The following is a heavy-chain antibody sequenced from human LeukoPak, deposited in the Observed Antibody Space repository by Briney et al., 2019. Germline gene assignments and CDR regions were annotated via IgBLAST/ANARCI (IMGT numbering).Heavy chain of an antibody. V-gene: IGHV4-61*02. CDR3: ARAGTYYDSRAMDY. CDR1: GGSISSGSYY. D-gene: IGHD3-22*01. Sequence: SETLSLTCTVSGGSISSGSYYWTWIRQPAGKGLEWIGRIYTSGSTNYNPSLKSRVTISVDTSKNHFSLKLSSATAADTAVYYCARAGTYYDSRAMDYWGQGTLVTVSS. CDR2: IYTSGST. J-gene: IGHJ4*02.